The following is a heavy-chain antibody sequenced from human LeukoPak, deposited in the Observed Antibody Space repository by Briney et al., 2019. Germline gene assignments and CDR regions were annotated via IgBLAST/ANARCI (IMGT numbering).Heavy chain of an antibody. CDR1: GFTVNY. CDR2: IYNGGTT. D-gene: IGHD1-14*01. J-gene: IGHJ4*02. CDR3: ARGTSEAFRSLDS. Sequence: PGGSLRLSCAASGFTVNYMHWVRQAPGKGLEWVSVIYNGGTTYYADSVKGRFTISSDNSENTLYLQMSSLGAEYTAVYYCARGTSEAFRSLDSWRQGTIVSVSS. V-gene: IGHV3-66*01.